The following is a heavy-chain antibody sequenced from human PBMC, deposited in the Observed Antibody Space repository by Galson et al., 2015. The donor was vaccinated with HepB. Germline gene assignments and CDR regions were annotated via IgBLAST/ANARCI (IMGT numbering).Heavy chain of an antibody. J-gene: IGHJ4*02. Sequence: SLRLSCAASGFTFSSYAMSWVRQAPGKGLEWVSAISGSGGSTYYADSVKGRFTISRDNSKNTLYLQMNSLRAEDTAVYYCAKDLGWFRPLGIAVAGNSDYWGQGTLVTVSS. V-gene: IGHV3-23*01. CDR1: GFTFSSYA. D-gene: IGHD6-19*01. CDR2: ISGSGGST. CDR3: AKDLGWFRPLGIAVAGNSDY.